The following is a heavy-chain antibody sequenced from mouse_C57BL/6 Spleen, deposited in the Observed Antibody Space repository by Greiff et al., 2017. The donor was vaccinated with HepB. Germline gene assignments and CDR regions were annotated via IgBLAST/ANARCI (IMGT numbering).Heavy chain of an antibody. J-gene: IGHJ4*01. D-gene: IGHD2-4*01. CDR3: ARHTMITRAMDY. Sequence: QVQLKESGPGLVAPSQSLSITCTVSGFSLTSYGVHWVRQPPGKGLEWLVVIWSDGSTTYNSALKSRMSIIKASSKSQVFLKMNSLQTDDTAMYYCARHTMITRAMDYWGQGTSVTVSS. CDR1: GFSLTSYG. CDR2: IWSDGST. V-gene: IGHV2-6-1*01.